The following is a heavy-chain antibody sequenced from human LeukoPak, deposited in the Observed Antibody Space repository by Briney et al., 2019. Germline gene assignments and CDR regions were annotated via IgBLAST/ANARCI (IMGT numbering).Heavy chain of an antibody. V-gene: IGHV3-48*03. CDR2: ISSSGSTI. J-gene: IGHJ4*02. D-gene: IGHD2-21*02. CDR3: AKGALVVTAIPGNYFDY. Sequence: GGSLRLSCAASGFTFSSYEMNWVRQAPGKGLEWVSYISSSGSTIYYADSVKGRFTISRDNAKNSLYLQMNSLRAEDTAVYYCAKGALVVTAIPGNYFDYWGQGTLVTVSS. CDR1: GFTFSSYE.